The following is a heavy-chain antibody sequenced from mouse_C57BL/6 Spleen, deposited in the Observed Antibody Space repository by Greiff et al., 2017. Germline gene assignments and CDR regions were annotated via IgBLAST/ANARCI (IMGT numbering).Heavy chain of an antibody. V-gene: IGHV1-82*01. D-gene: IGHD1-1*01. CDR1: GYAFSSSW. Sequence: QVQLQQSGPELVKPGASVKISCKASGYAFSSSWMNWVKQRPGKGLEWIGRIYPGDGDTNYNGKFKGKATLTADKSSSTAYMKLSSLTSEDSSVYFCARMSYYGLDYWGQGTTLTVSS. CDR3: ARMSYYGLDY. J-gene: IGHJ2*01. CDR2: IYPGDGDT.